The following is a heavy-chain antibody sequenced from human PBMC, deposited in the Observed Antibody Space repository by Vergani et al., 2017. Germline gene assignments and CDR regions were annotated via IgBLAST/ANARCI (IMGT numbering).Heavy chain of an antibody. CDR1: GTSISGSSDY. CDR2: IYRTGRT. V-gene: IGHV4-39*07. CDR3: ARRSGIVYDIFSGTQYFFDF. J-gene: IGHJ4*02. D-gene: IGHD3-9*01. Sequence: QLQLQESGPGLLKPSETLSLTCSVSGTSISGSSDYWGWIRQPPGKGLEWIGSIYRTGRTHFNPSLKSRVTISVDTPTNHFSLRLNSLTASDTAVYYCARRSGIVYDIFSGTQYFFDFWGQGTLVTVSS.